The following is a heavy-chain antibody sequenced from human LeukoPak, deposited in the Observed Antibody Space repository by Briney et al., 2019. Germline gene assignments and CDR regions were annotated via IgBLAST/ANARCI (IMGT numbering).Heavy chain of an antibody. Sequence: ASVKVSCKASGYNFTNYAIHWVRQAPGQRLEWIGWINAGNGNTKYSQKVQGRVTITRDTSASTAYMELSSLRSEDTAVYYCAVISSVVRALTGECWGQGTQVTVSS. V-gene: IGHV1-3*01. CDR3: AVISSVVRALTGEC. J-gene: IGHJ4*02. CDR1: GYNFTNYA. CDR2: INAGNGNT. D-gene: IGHD3-10*01.